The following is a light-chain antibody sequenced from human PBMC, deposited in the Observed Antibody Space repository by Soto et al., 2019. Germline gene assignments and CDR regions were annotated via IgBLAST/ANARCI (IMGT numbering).Light chain of an antibody. CDR2: GAS. CDR3: QQYGSSGT. V-gene: IGKV3-20*01. J-gene: IGKJ1*01. Sequence: EIVLTQSPGTLSLSPGERATLSCRASQSVSNNYLAWYQQKPGQAPRLLIYGASNRATGIPDRFSGSGSGTDFTLTISRMEPEDFAVYYCQQYGSSGTFGQGKKVDIK. CDR1: QSVSNNY.